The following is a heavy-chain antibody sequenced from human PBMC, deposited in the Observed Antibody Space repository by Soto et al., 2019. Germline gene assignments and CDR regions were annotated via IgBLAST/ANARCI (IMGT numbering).Heavy chain of an antibody. CDR3: ARGSSIYYDSSGFFFDY. V-gene: IGHV4-30-4*01. CDR1: GGSISSGDYY. J-gene: IGHJ4*02. D-gene: IGHD3-22*01. CDR2: IYYSGST. Sequence: SETLSLTCTVSGGSISSGDYYWSWIRQPPGKGLEWIGYIYYSGSTYYNPSLKSRVTISVDTSKNQFSLKLSPVTAADTAVYYCARGSSIYYDSSGFFFDYWGQGTLVTVSS.